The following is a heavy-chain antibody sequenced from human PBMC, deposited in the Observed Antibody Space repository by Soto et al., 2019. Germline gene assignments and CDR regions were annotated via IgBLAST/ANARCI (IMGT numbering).Heavy chain of an antibody. CDR2: ISSNGGST. J-gene: IGHJ4*02. V-gene: IGHV3-64D*06. CDR1: GFTLSTYA. Sequence: GGSLRLSCSASGFTLSTYAMHWVRQSPGKGLEYVSAISSNGGSTYYADSVKGRFTISRDNSKNTLYLQMSSLRVEDTAVYYCVLERPTNYDYWGQGTLVTVSS. CDR3: VLERPTNYDY.